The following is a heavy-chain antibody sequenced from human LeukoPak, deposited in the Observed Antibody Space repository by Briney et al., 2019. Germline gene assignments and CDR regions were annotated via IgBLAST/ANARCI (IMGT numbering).Heavy chain of an antibody. CDR2: ISAYNGNT. Sequence: SVTVSCKASGYTFTSYGISWVRQAPGQGLEWIGWISAYNGNTNYAQKLQGRVTMTTDTSTSTAYTELRSLRSDDTAVYYCARVGGYSGYHYFDYWGQGTLVTVSS. V-gene: IGHV1-18*04. J-gene: IGHJ4*02. D-gene: IGHD5-12*01. CDR3: ARVGGYSGYHYFDY. CDR1: GYTFTSYG.